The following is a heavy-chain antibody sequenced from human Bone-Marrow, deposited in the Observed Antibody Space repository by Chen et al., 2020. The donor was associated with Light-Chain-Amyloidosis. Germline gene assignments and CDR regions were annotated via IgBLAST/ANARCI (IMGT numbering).Heavy chain of an antibody. J-gene: IGHJ4*02. CDR2: IYPDDSDA. V-gene: IGHV5-51*01. Sequence: GWVRQMPGKGLEWMEVIYPDDSDARYSPSFEGQVTISADKSITTAYLQWRSLKASDTAMYYCARRRDGYNFDYWGQGTLVTVSS. D-gene: IGHD5-12*01. CDR3: ARRRDGYNFDY.